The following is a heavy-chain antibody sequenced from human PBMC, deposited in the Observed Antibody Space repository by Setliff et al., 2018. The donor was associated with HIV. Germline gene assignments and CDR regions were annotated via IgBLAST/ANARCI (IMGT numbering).Heavy chain of an antibody. D-gene: IGHD4-17*01. J-gene: IGHJ6*03. V-gene: IGHV4-39*07. CDR3: ARVTTVTSYYYYYYYMDV. CDR2: IPYTGST. Sequence: SETLSLTCTVSGASVSSSTYYWGWIRQPPGKGLEWIGSIPYTGSTYYNPSLKSRVTMSADTSKNQFSLKVTSVTAADTAVYYCARVTTVTSYYYYYYYMDVWGRGTTVTVSS. CDR1: GASVSSSTYY.